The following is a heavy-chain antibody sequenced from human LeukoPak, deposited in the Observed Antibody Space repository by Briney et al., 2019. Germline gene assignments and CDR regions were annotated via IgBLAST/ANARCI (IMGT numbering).Heavy chain of an antibody. Sequence: GGSLRLSCAASGFTFSSYAMSWVRQAPGKGLEWVSAISGSGGSTYYADSVKGRFTIPRDNSKNTLYLQMNSLRAVDTAVYYCAKAVYYYDSSGYYYDAFDIWGQGTMVTVSS. CDR1: GFTFSSYA. V-gene: IGHV3-23*01. D-gene: IGHD3-22*01. J-gene: IGHJ3*02. CDR2: ISGSGGST. CDR3: AKAVYYYDSSGYYYDAFDI.